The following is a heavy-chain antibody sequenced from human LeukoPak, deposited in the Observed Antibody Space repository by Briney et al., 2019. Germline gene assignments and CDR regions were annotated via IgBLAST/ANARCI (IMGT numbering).Heavy chain of an antibody. J-gene: IGHJ6*03. CDR1: GGTFSSYA. V-gene: IGHV1-69*05. D-gene: IGHD2-2*01. CDR3: ARGGGSTRRGFNYYYYMDV. CDR2: IIPIFGTA. Sequence: SVKVSCKASGGTFSSYAISWVRQAPGQGLEWMGGIIPIFGTANYAQKFQGRVTITTDESTSTAYMELSSLRSEDTAVYYCARGGGSTRRGFNYYYYMDVWGKGTTVTVSS.